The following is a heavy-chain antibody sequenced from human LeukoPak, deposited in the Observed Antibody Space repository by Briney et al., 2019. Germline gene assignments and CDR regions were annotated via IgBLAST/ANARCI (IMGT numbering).Heavy chain of an antibody. D-gene: IGHD3-16*01. CDR1: GFTFSDYI. Sequence: GGSLRLSCAASGFTFSDYILDWVRQAPGKGLEWVSAISGSGGSTYYADSVKGRFTISRDNSKNTLYLQMNSLRAEDTAVYYCARDIWDYYYYYMEVWGKGTTVTVSS. V-gene: IGHV3-23*01. CDR3: ARDIWDYYYYYMEV. J-gene: IGHJ6*03. CDR2: ISGSGGST.